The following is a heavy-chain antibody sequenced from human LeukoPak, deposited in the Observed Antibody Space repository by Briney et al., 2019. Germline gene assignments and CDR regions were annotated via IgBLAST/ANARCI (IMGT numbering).Heavy chain of an antibody. V-gene: IGHV4-34*01. CDR1: GGSFSGYY. Sequence: SETLSLTCAVYGGSFSGYYWSWIRQPPGKGLEWLGEINHSGSTNYNPSLKSRVTISVDTSKNQFSLKLSSVTAADTAVYYCARRRRYYDSSGHYGDRFDYWGQGTLVTVSS. J-gene: IGHJ4*02. D-gene: IGHD3-22*01. CDR2: INHSGST. CDR3: ARRRRYYDSSGHYGDRFDY.